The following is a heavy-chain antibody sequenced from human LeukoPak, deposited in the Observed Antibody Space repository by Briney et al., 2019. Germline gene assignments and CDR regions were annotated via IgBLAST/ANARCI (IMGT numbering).Heavy chain of an antibody. Sequence: GGSLRLSCAASGFTFRNYGMSWVRQAPGKGLEWVSSINNNSDNTYYADSVKGRFTISRDNSKNSLYLQMNSLRAEDTAVYYCARWGDYDCWGQGTLVTVSS. CDR2: INNNSDNT. CDR1: GFTFRNYG. J-gene: IGHJ4*02. D-gene: IGHD2-21*01. V-gene: IGHV3-48*01. CDR3: ARWGDYDC.